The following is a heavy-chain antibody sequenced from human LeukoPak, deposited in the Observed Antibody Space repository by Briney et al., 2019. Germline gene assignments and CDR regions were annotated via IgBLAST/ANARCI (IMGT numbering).Heavy chain of an antibody. D-gene: IGHD3-3*01. CDR2: ISSSSSYI. Sequence: GGSLRLSCAASGFTFSSYSMNWVRQAPGKGLEWVSPISSSSSYIYYADSVKGRFTISRDNAKNSLYLQMNSLRAEDTAVYYCASLGHPYITTLDDAFDIWGQGTMVTVSS. CDR1: GFTFSSYS. V-gene: IGHV3-21*01. CDR3: ASLGHPYITTLDDAFDI. J-gene: IGHJ3*02.